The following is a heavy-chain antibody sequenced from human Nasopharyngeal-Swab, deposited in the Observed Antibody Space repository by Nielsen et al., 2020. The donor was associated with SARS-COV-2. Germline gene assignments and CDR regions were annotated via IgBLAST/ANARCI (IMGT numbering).Heavy chain of an antibody. CDR3: TKRGGGGSGYYYHFFDY. CDR1: GFTFDTYG. CDR2: ISHDGSSV. J-gene: IGHJ4*02. V-gene: IGHV3-30*18. Sequence: LSLTCVASGFTFDTYGMHWVRQAPGKGLEWVALISHDGSSVRYGDSVKGRFTISRDNSKNTLYLQMTSLRGDDTAGYYCTKRGGGGSGYYYHFFDYWGQGTLVTVSS. D-gene: IGHD3-22*01.